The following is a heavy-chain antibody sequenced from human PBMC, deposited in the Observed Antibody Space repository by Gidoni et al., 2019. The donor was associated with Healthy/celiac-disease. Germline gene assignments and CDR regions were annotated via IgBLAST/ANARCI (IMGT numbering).Heavy chain of an antibody. J-gene: IGHJ4*02. Sequence: QPQLGQSGAVGKKPGSSVKVSCKASGGTFSSYAISWVRQAPGQGLEWMGGIIPICGTANYAQKFQGRVTITADESKSTVYMVLSSLRAEDTAVYYCASAAAGTPDYFDYWGQGTLVTVSS. CDR2: IIPICGTA. CDR1: GGTFSSYA. V-gene: IGHV1-69*01. D-gene: IGHD6-13*01. CDR3: ASAAAGTPDYFDY.